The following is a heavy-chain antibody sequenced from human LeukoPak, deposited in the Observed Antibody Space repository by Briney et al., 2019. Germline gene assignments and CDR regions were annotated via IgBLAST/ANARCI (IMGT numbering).Heavy chain of an antibody. J-gene: IGHJ6*04. Sequence: GGSLRLSCAASGFTFSNYWMHWVRQAPGKGLEWVAVISYDGSNKYYADSVKGRFTISRDNSKNTLYLQMNSLRAEDTAVYYCVRAFGDVWGKGTTVTVSS. CDR1: GFTFSNYW. CDR2: ISYDGSNK. V-gene: IGHV3-30*03. CDR3: VRAFGDV. D-gene: IGHD3-10*01.